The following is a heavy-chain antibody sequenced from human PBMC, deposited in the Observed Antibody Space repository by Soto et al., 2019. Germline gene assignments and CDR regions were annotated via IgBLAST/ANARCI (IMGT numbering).Heavy chain of an antibody. CDR1: GFTFSSYA. D-gene: IGHD3-22*01. V-gene: IGHV3-23*01. Sequence: GGSLRLSCAASGFTFSSYAMSWVRQAPGKGLEWVSAISGSGGSTYYADSVKGRFTISRDNSKNTPYLQMNSLRAEDTAVYYCASEGGYDSSGYYYRGYYYYYYGMDVWGQGTTVTVSS. CDR2: ISGSGGST. J-gene: IGHJ6*02. CDR3: ASEGGYDSSGYYYRGYYYYYYGMDV.